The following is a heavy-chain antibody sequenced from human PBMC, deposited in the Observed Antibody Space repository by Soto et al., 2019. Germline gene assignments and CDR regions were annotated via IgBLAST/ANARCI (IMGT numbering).Heavy chain of an antibody. V-gene: IGHV4-30-4*01. CDR2: MFYSGNT. CDR3: VREGTNMSPHGYIRAAGRFDY. Sequence: QVQLQESGPGLVKPSQTLSLTCSVSGVSISSDDYYWSWIRQPPGRGLEWIGFMFYSGNTFYNPSLNSRASISVDTSKNQYSLNLTSVTDADTAVYYCVREGTNMSPHGYIRAAGRFDYWGQGALVTVSS. CDR1: GVSISSDDYY. D-gene: IGHD6-13*01. J-gene: IGHJ4*02.